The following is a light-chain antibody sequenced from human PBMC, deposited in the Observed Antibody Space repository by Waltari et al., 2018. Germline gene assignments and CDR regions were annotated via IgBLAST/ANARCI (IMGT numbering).Light chain of an antibody. V-gene: IGLV1-40*01. J-gene: IGLJ3*02. CDR1: SSNFGAGYD. Sequence: QSVLTQPPSMSGAPGQKVTIPCTGGSSNFGAGYDVHWYQQFPGAAPKLLLFGNTNRASGVPGGFSGSKSGTSASLAIAGLQSEDEAVYYCQSFDSSLSASVFGGGTKLTVL. CDR3: QSFDSSLSASV. CDR2: GNT.